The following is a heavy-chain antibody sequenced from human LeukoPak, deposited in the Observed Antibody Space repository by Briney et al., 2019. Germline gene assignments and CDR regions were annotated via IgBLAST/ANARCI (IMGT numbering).Heavy chain of an antibody. CDR3: TGYNWFDP. CDR1: GFTFSSFA. V-gene: IGHV3-23*01. CDR2: ISGSGGST. J-gene: IGHJ5*02. D-gene: IGHD6-13*01. Sequence: GGSLRLSCAASGFTFSSFAMTWVRQAPGKGLEWVSAISGSGGSTYYADSVKGRFTISRDNAKNSLYLQMNSLRAEDTAVYYCTGYNWFDPWGQGTLVSVSS.